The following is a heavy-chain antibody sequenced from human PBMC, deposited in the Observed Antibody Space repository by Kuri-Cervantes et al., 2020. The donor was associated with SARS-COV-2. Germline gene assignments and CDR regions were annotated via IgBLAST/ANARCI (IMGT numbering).Heavy chain of an antibody. J-gene: IGHJ3*02. Sequence: SQTLSLTCAVYGGSFSGYYWSWIRQPPGKGLEWIGEINHSGSTNYNPSLKSRVTISVDTSKNQFSLKLSSVTAADTAVYYCARGTPAFDTWGQGTMVTVSS. CDR2: INHSGST. CDR1: GGSFSGYY. CDR3: ARGTPAFDT. V-gene: IGHV4-34*01.